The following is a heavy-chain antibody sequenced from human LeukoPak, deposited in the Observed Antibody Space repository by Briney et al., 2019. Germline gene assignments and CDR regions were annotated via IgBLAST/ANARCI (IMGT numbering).Heavy chain of an antibody. CDR3: AKSGKVAAAGKFDP. CDR1: GCTFRSYA. J-gene: IGHJ5*02. Sequence: GGALTLPCAASGCTFRSYAMRWVGPAPGKGRAGVSAISLCGGSPYYAHSVKGRFTLSRDNSKNTLYLQMSSLRAEDTAVYYCAKSGKVAAAGKFDPWGQGTLVTVSS. CDR2: ISLCGGSP. V-gene: IGHV3-23*01. D-gene: IGHD6-13*01.